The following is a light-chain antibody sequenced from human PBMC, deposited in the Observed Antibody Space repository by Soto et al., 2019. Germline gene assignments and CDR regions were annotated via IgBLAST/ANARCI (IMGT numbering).Light chain of an antibody. J-gene: IGLJ3*02. CDR2: EVN. Sequence: QSVLIQPASVSGSPGQSLIISCTGTGGDFGSSTYVSWYQQHSDKAPKVVIYEVNKRPSGVSSRFSGAKSGSTASLTISGLQGDDEATYFGSSYTTTNSWVFGGGTKLTVL. CDR3: SSYTTTNSWV. V-gene: IGLV2-14*01. CDR1: GGDFGSSTY.